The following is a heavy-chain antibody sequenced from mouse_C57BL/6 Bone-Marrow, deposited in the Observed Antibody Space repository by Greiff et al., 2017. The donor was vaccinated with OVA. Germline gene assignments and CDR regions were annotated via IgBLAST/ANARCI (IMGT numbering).Heavy chain of an antibody. J-gene: IGHJ1*03. CDR3: TTKSNLWYFDV. CDR2: IDPENGDT. CDR1: GFNIKDDY. D-gene: IGHD2-5*01. Sequence: EVQLQQSGAELVRPGASVKLSCTASGFNIKDDYMHWVKQRPEQGLEWIGWIDPENGDTEYASKFQGKATITADTSSNTAYLQLSSLTSEDTAVYYCTTKSNLWYFDVWGTGTTVTVSS. V-gene: IGHV14-4*01.